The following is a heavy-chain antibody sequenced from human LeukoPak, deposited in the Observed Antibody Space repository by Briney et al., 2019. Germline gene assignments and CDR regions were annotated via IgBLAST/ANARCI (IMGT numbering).Heavy chain of an antibody. V-gene: IGHV3-11*04. CDR3: ARVIATRPHYHYYMDV. CDR1: GFTFSDHY. D-gene: IGHD6-6*01. CDR2: ISNSGRTI. Sequence: GGSLRLSCAASGFTFSDHYMSWIRQAPGKGLEWVSYISNSGRTIYYADSVKGRFTISRGNAENSLYLQINSLRAEDTAVYYCARVIATRPHYHYYMDVWGKGTTVTVSS. J-gene: IGHJ6*03.